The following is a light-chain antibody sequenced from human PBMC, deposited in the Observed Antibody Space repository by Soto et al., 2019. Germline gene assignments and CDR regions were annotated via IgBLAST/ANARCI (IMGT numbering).Light chain of an antibody. J-gene: IGLJ1*01. Sequence: QSALTQPASVSGSPGQAITISCTGTSSDVGGYTYVSWYQQHPGKAPKFIIYDVSNRPSGVSNRFSGSKSGNTASLTISGLQAEDDSDYYCSSYTTSNTRQIVFGTGTNVTVL. CDR3: SSYTTSNTRQIV. CDR2: DVS. V-gene: IGLV2-14*01. CDR1: SSDVGGYTY.